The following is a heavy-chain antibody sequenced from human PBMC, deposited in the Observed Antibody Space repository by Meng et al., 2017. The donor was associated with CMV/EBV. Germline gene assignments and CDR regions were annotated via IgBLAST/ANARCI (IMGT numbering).Heavy chain of an antibody. D-gene: IGHD5-12*01. CDR3: ARGYSAYDYRGANWFDP. CDR2: ISYDGSNK. V-gene: IGHV3-30*04. Sequence: FRCSAMNWVRQAAGKGLGWVTIISYDGSNKYYADSVKGRFTSSRDNSNNTLYLQMNSLRAEDTAVYYCARGYSAYDYRGANWFDPWGQGTLVTVSS. J-gene: IGHJ5*02. CDR1: FRCSA.